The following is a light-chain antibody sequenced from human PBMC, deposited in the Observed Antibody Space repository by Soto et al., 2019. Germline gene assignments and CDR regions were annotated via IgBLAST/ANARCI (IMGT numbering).Light chain of an antibody. Sequence: QSVLTQPPSASGTPGQRVTISCSVSSSNIGSNTVKWYQQLSGTAHKLLMYSXXXXXXXLPDRFSGSKSGTSASLAISGLQSEDEADYYCAAWDDSLNGYVFGTGTKVTVL. J-gene: IGLJ1*01. CDR3: AAWDDSLNGYV. CDR2: SXX. V-gene: IGLV1-44*01. CDR1: SSNIGSNT.